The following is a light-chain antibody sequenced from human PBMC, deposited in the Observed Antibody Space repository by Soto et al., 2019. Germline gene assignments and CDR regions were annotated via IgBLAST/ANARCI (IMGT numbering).Light chain of an antibody. V-gene: IGKV3-11*01. CDR3: QQRGNWPPGFT. J-gene: IGKJ3*01. CDR1: QTVSRH. CDR2: DTS. Sequence: EIVLTQSPATLSLSPGERATLSCRASQTVSRHLAWYQQKPGQAPRLLIYDTSNRATGIPARFSGSGSGTDFTLTISGLETEDFVVYYCQQRGNWPPGFTFGPGTTVDMK.